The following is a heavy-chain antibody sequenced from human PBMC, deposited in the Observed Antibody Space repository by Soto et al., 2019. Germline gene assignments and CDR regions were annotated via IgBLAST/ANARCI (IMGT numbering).Heavy chain of an antibody. V-gene: IGHV1-18*01. CDR2: ISAYNGNT. J-gene: IGHJ4*02. CDR3: ARAKKEYCTNCVCYWEAFDY. D-gene: IGHD2-8*01. Sequence: QVQLVQSGAEVKKPGSSGKVSCKASGYTFTSYGISWVRQAPGQGLEWMGWISAYNGNTNYAQKRQVRVTTTTDTSTSTAYMGLRSLRSDDTAVYYCARAKKEYCTNCVCYWEAFDYWGQGTLVTVSS. CDR1: GYTFTSYG.